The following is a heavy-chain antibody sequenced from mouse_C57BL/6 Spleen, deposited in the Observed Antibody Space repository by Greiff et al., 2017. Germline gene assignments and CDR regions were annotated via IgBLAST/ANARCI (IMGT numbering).Heavy chain of an antibody. CDR1: GYTFTSSW. J-gene: IGHJ1*03. Sequence: QVQLQQPGAELVRPGSSVKLSCKASGYTFTSSWMHWVKQRPIQGLEWIGNIDPSDSVTHYNQKFKDKATLTVDKSSSTAYMQLSSLTSEDSAVYYCARDTVVARYFDVWGTGTTVTVSS. CDR2: IDPSDSVT. V-gene: IGHV1-52*01. CDR3: ARDTVVARYFDV. D-gene: IGHD1-1*01.